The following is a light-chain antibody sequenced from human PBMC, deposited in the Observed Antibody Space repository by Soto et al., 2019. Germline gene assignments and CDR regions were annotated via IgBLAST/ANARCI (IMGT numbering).Light chain of an antibody. CDR3: QQYYDFPRT. Sequence: ETVMTQSPVTLSVSPGERVTLSCRASQGIISNLAWYQQKRGQAPRVLIYGASTRATGVPDRFSGSGSGTEFTLTITSRQAEDSAIYYCQQYYDFPRTFGQGTNVHIQ. J-gene: IGKJ1*01. V-gene: IGKV3-15*01. CDR1: QGIISN. CDR2: GAS.